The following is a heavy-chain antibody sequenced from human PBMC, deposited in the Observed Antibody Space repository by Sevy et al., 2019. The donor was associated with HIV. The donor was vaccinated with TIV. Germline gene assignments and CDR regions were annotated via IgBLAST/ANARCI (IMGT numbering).Heavy chain of an antibody. CDR2: ISSSGSII. CDR1: GFTFSDYY. Sequence: GGYLRLSCAASGFTFSDYYMSCIRQAPGKGLEWVSYISSSGSIIYYADSVKGRFTISRDNAKNSLYLQMNSPRSEDTAVYYCASVLRSSGYPNYWGQGTSVFVSS. D-gene: IGHD6-19*01. V-gene: IGHV3-11*01. CDR3: ASVLRSSGYPNY. J-gene: IGHJ4*02.